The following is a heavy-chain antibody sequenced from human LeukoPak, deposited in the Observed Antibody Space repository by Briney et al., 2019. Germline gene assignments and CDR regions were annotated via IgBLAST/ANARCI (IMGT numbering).Heavy chain of an antibody. CDR3: VSQQVAPP. V-gene: IGHV3-7*01. J-gene: IGHJ5*02. Sequence: GGSLRLPCVASGFTFSHYWMSWVRQTPGKGLEWVANIKEDGSIEDYVDSVKGRFTVSRDNAKNSLYLEMNSLRVEDTAVYYCVSQQVAPPWGQGTLVIVSS. CDR2: IKEDGSIE. CDR1: GFTFSHYW. D-gene: IGHD5-12*01.